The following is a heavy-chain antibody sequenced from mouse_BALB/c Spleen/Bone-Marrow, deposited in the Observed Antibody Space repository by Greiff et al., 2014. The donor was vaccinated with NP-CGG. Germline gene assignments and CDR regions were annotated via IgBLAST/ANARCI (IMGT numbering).Heavy chain of an antibody. D-gene: IGHD4-1*01. CDR1: GFNIKDTY. CDR3: ATLTGTFDY. V-gene: IGHV14-3*02. J-gene: IGHJ2*01. CDR2: IDPANDYT. Sequence: VQLQQSGAGLVRPGASVKSSCTASGFNIKDTYMHWVKQRPEQGLEWIGRIDPANDYTKYDPKFQGTATITADTSSNTAYLQLSSLTSEDTAVYYCATLTGTFDYWGQGTTLAVSS.